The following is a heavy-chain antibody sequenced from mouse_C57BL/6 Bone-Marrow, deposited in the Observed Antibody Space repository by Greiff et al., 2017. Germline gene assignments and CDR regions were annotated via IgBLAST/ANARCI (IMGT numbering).Heavy chain of an antibody. CDR3: ARVDNVFYYARDY. V-gene: IGHV1-69*01. CDR1: GYTFTSYW. D-gene: IGHD1-3*01. J-gene: IGHJ4*01. Sequence: QVQLQQPGAELVMPGASVKLSCKASGYTFTSYWMHWVKQRPGQGLEWIGEIDPSDSYTNYNQKFKGKSTLTVDKSSSPAYMQLSSLTSEDCAVYYCARVDNVFYYARDYWGQGTTVTVSS. CDR2: IDPSDSYT.